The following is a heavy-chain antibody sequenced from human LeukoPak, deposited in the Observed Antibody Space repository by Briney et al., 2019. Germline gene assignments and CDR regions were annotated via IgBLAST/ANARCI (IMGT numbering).Heavy chain of an antibody. CDR2: IYYSGST. D-gene: IGHD6-13*01. V-gene: IGHV4-39*01. J-gene: IGHJ4*02. Sequence: SETLSLTCTVSGGSISSSSYYWGWIRQPPGKGLEWIGSIYYSGSTYYNPSLKSRITISVDTSKNQFSLKLSSVTAADTAVYYCARHRQLAYDYWGQGTLVTVSS. CDR1: GGSISSSSYY. CDR3: ARHRQLAYDY.